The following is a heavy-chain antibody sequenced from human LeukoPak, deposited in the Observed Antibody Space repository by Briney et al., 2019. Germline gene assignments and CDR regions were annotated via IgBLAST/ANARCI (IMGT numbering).Heavy chain of an antibody. CDR2: IKQDGSEK. D-gene: IGHD1-26*01. Sequence: PGGSLRLSCAASGFTFSSYWMSWVRQAPGKWLEWVANIKQDGSEKYYVDSVKGRFTISRDNAKNSLYLQMNSLRAEDTAVYYCARNRYSGSYGVDYWGQGTLVTVSS. V-gene: IGHV3-7*05. CDR1: GFTFSSYW. CDR3: ARNRYSGSYGVDY. J-gene: IGHJ4*02.